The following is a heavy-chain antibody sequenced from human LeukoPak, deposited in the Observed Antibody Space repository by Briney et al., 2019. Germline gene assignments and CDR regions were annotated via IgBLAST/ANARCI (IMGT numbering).Heavy chain of an antibody. CDR3: ARPQNSSSWEFDY. CDR2: ISSSSSYI. CDR1: GFTFSSYA. V-gene: IGHV3-21*01. D-gene: IGHD6-13*01. Sequence: GGSLRLSCAASGFTFSSYAMNWVSQAPGKGLEWVSSISSSSSYIYYADSVKGRFTISRDNAKNSLYLQMNSLRAEVTAVYYCARPQNSSSWEFDYWGQGTLVTVSS. J-gene: IGHJ4*02.